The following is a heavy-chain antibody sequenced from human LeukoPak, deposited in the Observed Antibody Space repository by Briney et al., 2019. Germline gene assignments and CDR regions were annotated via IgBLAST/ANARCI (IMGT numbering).Heavy chain of an antibody. D-gene: IGHD3-9*01. V-gene: IGHV1-2*02. Sequence: ASVKVSCKSSGYTFTGYYMHWVRQAPGQGLEWMGWINPDSGGTNYAQKFQGRVTMTRDTSSSTAYMELSRLRSDGTAVYYCARTAIFSPFSFGYWGQGTLVTVSS. J-gene: IGHJ4*02. CDR1: GYTFTGYY. CDR3: ARTAIFSPFSFGY. CDR2: INPDSGGT.